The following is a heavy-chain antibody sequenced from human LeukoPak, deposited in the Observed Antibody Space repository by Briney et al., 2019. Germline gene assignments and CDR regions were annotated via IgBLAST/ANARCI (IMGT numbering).Heavy chain of an antibody. CDR1: GGSISSYY. D-gene: IGHD2-15*01. J-gene: IGHJ2*01. V-gene: IGHV4-59*01. CDR3: ARDPGYCSGGSCYDWYFDL. Sequence: SETLSLTCTVSGGSISSYYWSWIRQPPGKGLEWIGYIYYSGSTDYNPSLKSRVTISVGTSKNQFSPKLSSVTAADTAVYYCARDPGYCSGGSCYDWYFDLWGRGTLVTVSS. CDR2: IYYSGST.